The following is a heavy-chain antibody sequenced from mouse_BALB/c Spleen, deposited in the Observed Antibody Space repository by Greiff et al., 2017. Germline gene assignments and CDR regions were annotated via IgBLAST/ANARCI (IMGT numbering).Heavy chain of an antibody. CDR1: GYTFTSYW. V-gene: IGHV1S132*01. Sequence: QVQLQQSGDDLVKPGASVKLSCKASGYTFTSYWINWIKQRPGQGLEWIGRIAPGSGSTYYNEKFKGKATLTSDKSSSTAYMELSSLTSEDSAVYYCARSYYGSSYLYWYFDVWGAGTTVTVSS. D-gene: IGHD1-1*01. J-gene: IGHJ1*01. CDR3: ARSYYGSSYLYWYFDV. CDR2: IAPGSGST.